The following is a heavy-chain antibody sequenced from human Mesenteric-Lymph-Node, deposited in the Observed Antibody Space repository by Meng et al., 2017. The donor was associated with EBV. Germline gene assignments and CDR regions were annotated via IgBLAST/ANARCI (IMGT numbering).Heavy chain of an antibody. J-gene: IGHJ4*02. D-gene: IGHD6-19*01. V-gene: IGHV4-34*02. Sequence: VPLQRWGGGLLKPSETLSLPCAVCGESFTPYFWSWIRQPPGKGLEWIGEISHGGSINYNPSLKSRLTISVDTSNNLFSLNINSVTVADTAVYYCARGGLQSSGWYKERPHWGQGTLVTVSS. CDR3: ARGGLQSSGWYKERPH. CDR1: GESFTPYF. CDR2: ISHGGSI.